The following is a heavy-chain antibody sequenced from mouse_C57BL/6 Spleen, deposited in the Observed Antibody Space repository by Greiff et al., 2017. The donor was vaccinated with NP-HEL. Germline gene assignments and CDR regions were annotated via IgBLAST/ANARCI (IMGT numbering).Heavy chain of an antibody. V-gene: IGHV1-26*01. CDR1: GYTFTDYY. CDR3: ARDVNYEGDY. Sequence: EVQLQQSGPELVKPGASVKISCKASGYTFTDYYMNWVKQSHGKSLEWIGDINPNNGGTSYNQKFKGKATLTVDKSSSTAYMELRSLTSEDSAVYYCARDVNYEGDYWGQGTTLTVSS. D-gene: IGHD2-1*01. J-gene: IGHJ2*01. CDR2: INPNNGGT.